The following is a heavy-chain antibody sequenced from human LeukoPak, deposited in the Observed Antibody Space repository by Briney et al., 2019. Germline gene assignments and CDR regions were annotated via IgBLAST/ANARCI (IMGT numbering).Heavy chain of an antibody. CDR3: ARDIRDVDTRYFDY. CDR2: IWYDGSNK. J-gene: IGHJ4*02. V-gene: IGHV3-33*08. Sequence: GGSLRLSCAASGFTFSDYYMSWIRQAPGKGLEWVAVIWYDGSNKYYADSVKGRFTISRDNSKNTLYLQMNSLRAEDTAVYYCARDIRDVDTRYFDYWGQGTLVTVSS. CDR1: GFTFSDYY. D-gene: IGHD5-18*01.